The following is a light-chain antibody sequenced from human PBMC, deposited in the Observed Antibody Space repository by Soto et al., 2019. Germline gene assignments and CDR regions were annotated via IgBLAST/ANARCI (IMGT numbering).Light chain of an antibody. CDR2: GAS. V-gene: IGKV3-20*01. Sequence: EIVLTQSPGTLSLSPGERATLSCRASQSVRSSYLAWYQQKPGQALRLLIYGASSRATGIPDRFSGGGSGTDFILTISRLEPEDLAVYYCQQYGSSPTFGGGTKVEIK. CDR3: QQYGSSPT. J-gene: IGKJ4*01. CDR1: QSVRSSY.